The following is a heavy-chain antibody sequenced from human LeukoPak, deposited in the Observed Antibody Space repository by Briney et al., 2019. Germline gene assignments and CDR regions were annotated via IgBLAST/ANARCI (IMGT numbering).Heavy chain of an antibody. CDR3: AKEPPRATVFDY. V-gene: IGHV3-23*01. D-gene: IGHD1-26*01. Sequence: GGSLRLSCAASGFSFRSYAMRWVRQAPGEGLEWVSAIRGSGGSTYYAGSVKGRFTISRDNSKNTLYLQMNSLRAEDTAVYYCAKEPPRATVFDYWGQGTLVTVSS. CDR2: IRGSGGST. CDR1: GFSFRSYA. J-gene: IGHJ4*02.